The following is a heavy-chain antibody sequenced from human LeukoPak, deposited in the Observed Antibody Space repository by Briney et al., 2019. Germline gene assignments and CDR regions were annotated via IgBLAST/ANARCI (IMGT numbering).Heavy chain of an antibody. V-gene: IGHV3-9*01. D-gene: IGHD6-6*01. Sequence: GRSLRLSCAASGFTFDDYAMHWVRQAPGKGLEWVSGISWNSGSIGYADSVKSRFTISRDNAKNSLYLQMNSLRAEDTALYYCAKVGSSGTKESDYWGQGTLVTVSS. CDR1: GFTFDDYA. J-gene: IGHJ4*02. CDR2: ISWNSGSI. CDR3: AKVGSSGTKESDY.